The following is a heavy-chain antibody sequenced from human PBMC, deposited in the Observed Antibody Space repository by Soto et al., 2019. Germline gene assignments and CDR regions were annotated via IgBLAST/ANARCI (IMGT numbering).Heavy chain of an antibody. D-gene: IGHD6-13*01. V-gene: IGHV1-69*13. CDR2: IIPIFGTA. J-gene: IGHJ6*02. CDR1: GGTFSSYA. Sequence: SVKVSCKASGGTFSSYAISWVRQAPGQGLERMGGIIPIFGTANYAQKFQGRVTITADESTSTAYMELSSLRSEDTAVYYCARPGGSSWYGENYYGMDVWGQGTTVTVSS. CDR3: ARPGGSSWYGENYYGMDV.